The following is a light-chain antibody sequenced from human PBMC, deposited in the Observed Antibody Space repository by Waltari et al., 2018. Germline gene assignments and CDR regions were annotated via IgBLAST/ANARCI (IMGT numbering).Light chain of an antibody. CDR3: CSYAGAYTFV. CDR2: DVS. V-gene: IGLV2-11*01. Sequence: QSALTQPRSVSGSPGQSVTISCTGTSTDVGAYNYVSWYQQHPGKAPKLMIYDVSKRPSGVPDRFSGSKSGNTASLTISGLQGDDEADYYCCSYAGAYTFVFGGGTKLTVL. CDR1: STDVGAYNY. J-gene: IGLJ2*01.